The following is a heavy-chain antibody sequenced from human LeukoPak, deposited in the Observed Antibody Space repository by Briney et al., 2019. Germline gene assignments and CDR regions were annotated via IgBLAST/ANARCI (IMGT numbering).Heavy chain of an antibody. CDR2: ISGSGGST. J-gene: IGHJ4*02. CDR3: AKDGGTSSGWYDDYFDY. CDR1: RFTFSSYA. Sequence: GGSLRLSCAASRFTFSSYAMSWVRQAPGKGLEWVSAISGSGGSTYYADSVKGRFTISRDNSKNTLYLQMNSLRAEDTAVYYCAKDGGTSSGWYDDYFDYWGQGTLVTVSS. D-gene: IGHD6-19*01. V-gene: IGHV3-23*01.